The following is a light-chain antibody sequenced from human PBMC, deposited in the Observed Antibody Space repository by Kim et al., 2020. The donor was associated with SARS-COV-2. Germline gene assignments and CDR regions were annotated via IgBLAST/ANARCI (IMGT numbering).Light chain of an antibody. CDR1: SGGVGGYSY. CDR3: SSYTSSSTWV. J-gene: IGLJ3*02. Sequence: GQSIAISCTGTSGGVGGYSYVSWYQQHPGKAPKLMIYDVSNRPSGVSNRFSCSKSGNTASLTISGLQAEDEADYYCSSYTSSSTWVFGGGTQLTVL. CDR2: DVS. V-gene: IGLV2-14*03.